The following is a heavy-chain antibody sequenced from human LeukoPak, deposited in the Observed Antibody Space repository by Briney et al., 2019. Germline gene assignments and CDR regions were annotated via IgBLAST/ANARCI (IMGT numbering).Heavy chain of an antibody. CDR1: GGSIRSYY. V-gene: IGHV4-59*12. CDR3: ARGRGQLAPTDYYYYYYMDV. J-gene: IGHJ6*03. CDR2: IYSSGTT. D-gene: IGHD6-6*01. Sequence: SETLSLTCTVSGGSIRSYYWSWVRQPPGKGLEWIGYIYSSGTTNYNPSLKSRVTISVDTSKNQFSLKLSSVTAANTAVYYCARGRGQLAPTDYYYYYYMDVWGKGTTVTASS.